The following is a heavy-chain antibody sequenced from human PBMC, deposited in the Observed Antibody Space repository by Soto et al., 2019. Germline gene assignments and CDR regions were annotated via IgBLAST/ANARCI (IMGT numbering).Heavy chain of an antibody. D-gene: IGHD4-4*01. V-gene: IGHV3-23*01. CDR2: ITASGSTT. CDR3: AKEVDTNFSPVDY. J-gene: IGHJ4*02. CDR1: GFTFSRCA. Sequence: EVQLMESGGGLIQPGGSLRLSCVASGFTFSRCAMNWVRQAPGKGLEWVSEITASGSTTHYADPVRGRFTISRDNSKNTVHLQMDSLTADDTALYYCAKEVDTNFSPVDYWGEGTLVAASS.